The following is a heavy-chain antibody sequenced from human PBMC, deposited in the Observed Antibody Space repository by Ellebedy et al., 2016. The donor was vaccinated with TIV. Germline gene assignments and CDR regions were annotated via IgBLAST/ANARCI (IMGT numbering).Heavy chain of an antibody. CDR1: GLTLSSYA. D-gene: IGHD3-10*01. J-gene: IGHJ3*02. V-gene: IGHV3-23*01. Sequence: GESLKISCAASGLTLSSYAMSWVRQAPGKGLEWVSVISGNGYSIYYADSVKGGFTISRDDSKNTLFLQMNSLRADDTAVYYCAKERIGGGRLDAFDIWGQGTTVTVSS. CDR3: AKERIGGGRLDAFDI. CDR2: ISGNGYSI.